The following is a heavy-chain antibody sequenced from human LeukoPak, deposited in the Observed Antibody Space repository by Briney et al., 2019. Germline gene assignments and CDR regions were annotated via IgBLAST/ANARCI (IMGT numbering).Heavy chain of an antibody. Sequence: HGESLKISCKGSGYSFTSYWISWVRQMPGKGLEWMGGIDPSDSYTNYSPSFQGHVTISADKSISTAYLQWSSLKASDTAMYYCARHVAYCGGDCYSYGMDVWGQGTTVTVSS. D-gene: IGHD2-21*01. J-gene: IGHJ6*02. CDR2: IDPSDSYT. CDR3: ARHVAYCGGDCYSYGMDV. V-gene: IGHV5-10-1*01. CDR1: GYSFTSYW.